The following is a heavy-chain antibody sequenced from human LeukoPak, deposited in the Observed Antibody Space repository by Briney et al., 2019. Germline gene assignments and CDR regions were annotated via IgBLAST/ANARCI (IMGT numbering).Heavy chain of an antibody. CDR2: IYYRGST. CDR1: GGSISGSSYY. V-gene: IGHV4-39*01. J-gene: IGHJ4*02. Sequence: SETLSLTCSVSGGSISGSSYYWGWIRQPPGRGLEWIGNIYYRGSTYYNPSLKSRVIMSIDTSKNQFSLNVISVTATDTSVYYCAKTVWSRLAAGLDSWGQGTLVTVSS. CDR3: AKTVWSRLAAGLDS. D-gene: IGHD2-21*02.